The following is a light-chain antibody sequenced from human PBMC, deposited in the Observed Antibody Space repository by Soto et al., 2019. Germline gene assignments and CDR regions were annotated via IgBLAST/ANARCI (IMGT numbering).Light chain of an antibody. CDR2: EVT. CDR1: SSDVGGYNY. Sequence: QSGLTQPAAVSGSPGQSITISCTGTSSDVGGYNYVSWYQQHPGKAPKLMIYEVTNRPSGVSNRFSGSKSGNTASLTISGLQAEDEAAYYCSLHTSRPTLVFGTAPNVTV. J-gene: IGLJ1*01. CDR3: SLHTSRPTLV. V-gene: IGLV2-14*01.